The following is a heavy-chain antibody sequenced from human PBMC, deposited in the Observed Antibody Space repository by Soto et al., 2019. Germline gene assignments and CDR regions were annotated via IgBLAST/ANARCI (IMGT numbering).Heavy chain of an antibody. CDR3: ARQTYSFDY. V-gene: IGHV5-51*01. Sequence: GESLKISCKASGYSFANYWIGWVRQMPGKALEWMGVIYPGDSDAGYSPSFQGQVTISADKSISTAYLQWTSLKASDTAIYYCARQTYSFDYWGQGTLVTVSS. CDR1: GYSFANYW. CDR2: IYPGDSDA. D-gene: IGHD2-21*01. J-gene: IGHJ4*02.